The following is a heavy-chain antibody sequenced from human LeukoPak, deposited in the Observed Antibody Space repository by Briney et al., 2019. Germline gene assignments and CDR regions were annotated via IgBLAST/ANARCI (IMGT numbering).Heavy chain of an antibody. CDR2: IYHSGST. D-gene: IGHD3-16*02. Sequence: SETLSLTCAVSGGSISSGGYSWSWIRQPPGKGLEWIGYIYHSGSTYYNPSLKSRVTISVDRSKNQFSLKLSSVTAADTAVYYCARAVVTRGVNWFDPWGQGTLVTVSS. CDR3: ARAVVTRGVNWFDP. CDR1: GGSISSGGYS. J-gene: IGHJ5*02. V-gene: IGHV4-30-2*01.